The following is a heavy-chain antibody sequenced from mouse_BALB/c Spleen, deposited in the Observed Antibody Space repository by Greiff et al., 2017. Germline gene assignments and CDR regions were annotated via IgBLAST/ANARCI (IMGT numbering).Heavy chain of an antibody. V-gene: IGHV3-6*02. D-gene: IGHD1-2*01. CDR3: ARSDYYGRRDYFDY. J-gene: IGHJ2*01. CDR1: GYSITSGYY. CDR2: ISYDGSN. Sequence: ESGPGLVKPSQSLSLTCSVTGYSITSGYYWNWLRQFPGNKLEWMGYISYDGSNNYNPSLKNRISITRDTSKNQFFLKLNSVTTEDTATYYCARSDYYGRRDYFDYWGQGTTLTVSS.